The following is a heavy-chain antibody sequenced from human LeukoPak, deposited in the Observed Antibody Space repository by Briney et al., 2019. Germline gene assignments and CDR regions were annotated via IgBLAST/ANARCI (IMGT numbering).Heavy chain of an antibody. Sequence: SETLSLTCAVSGGSISSGGYSWSWIRQPPGKGQEWIGYIYHSGSTYYNPSLKSRVTISVDRSKNQFSLKLSSVTAADTAVYYCAREVHASPNWFDPWGQGTLVTVSS. D-gene: IGHD3-10*01. CDR1: GGSISSGGYS. J-gene: IGHJ5*02. V-gene: IGHV4-30-2*01. CDR3: AREVHASPNWFDP. CDR2: IYHSGST.